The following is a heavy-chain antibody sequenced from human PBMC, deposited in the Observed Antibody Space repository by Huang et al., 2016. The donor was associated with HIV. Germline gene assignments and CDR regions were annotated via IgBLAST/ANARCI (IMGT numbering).Heavy chain of an antibody. CDR3: ATGNYGSRWFDP. CDR2: IYYSGST. D-gene: IGHD3-10*01. V-gene: IGHV4-59*11. J-gene: IGHJ5*02. CDR1: GGSITSHY. Sequence: QVQLQESGPGLVKPSETLSLTCSVSGGSITSHYWNWIRQPPGKGLEWIGTIYYSGSTNYTPSLKGRVTISRDTSKNQFFLKLSSVTAADTAIYYCATGNYGSRWFDPWGLGTLVTVSS.